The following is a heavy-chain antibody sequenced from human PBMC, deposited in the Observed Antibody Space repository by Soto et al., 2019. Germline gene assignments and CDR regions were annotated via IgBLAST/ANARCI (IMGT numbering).Heavy chain of an antibody. CDR3: ARVKAQILSSGWYGGDDI. CDR2: IRGSGGNT. J-gene: IGHJ3*02. Sequence: EVQLLESGGGLVQPGGSLRLSCAASGFTFSTYAMSWVRQAPGKGVEWVATIRGSGGNTRYADSVKGRFTTSRDNAENTVYLQMNSLRAEDTAVYYCARVKAQILSSGWYGGDDIWGHGTMVTVSS. V-gene: IGHV3-23*01. CDR1: GFTFSTYA. D-gene: IGHD6-19*01.